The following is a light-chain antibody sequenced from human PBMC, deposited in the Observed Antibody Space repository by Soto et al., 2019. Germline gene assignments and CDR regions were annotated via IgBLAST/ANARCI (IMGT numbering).Light chain of an antibody. Sequence: QSVLXQPPSVSGAPGQRVTISCTGSSSNIGAGYDVHWYQHLPGSAPKLFIYGNTNRPSGVPDRFSGSKSGTSASLAITGLQAEDEADYYCQSYDSSLSVWVFGGGTKLTVL. J-gene: IGLJ3*02. CDR2: GNT. CDR1: SSNIGAGYD. CDR3: QSYDSSLSVWV. V-gene: IGLV1-40*01.